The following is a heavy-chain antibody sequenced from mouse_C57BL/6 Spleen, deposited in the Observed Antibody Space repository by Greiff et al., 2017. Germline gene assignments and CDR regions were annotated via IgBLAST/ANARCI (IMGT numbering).Heavy chain of an antibody. V-gene: IGHV1-4*01. CDR2: INPSSGYT. D-gene: IGHD2-4*01. J-gene: IGHJ2*01. CDR1: GYTFTSYT. Sequence: QVQLQQSGAELARPGASVKMSCKASGYTFTSYTMHWVKQRPGQGLEWIGYINPSSGYTKYNQKFKDKDTLTADKSSSTAYMQLSSLTSEDSAVYYCARWGDYGPHFDYWGQGTTLTVSS. CDR3: ARWGDYGPHFDY.